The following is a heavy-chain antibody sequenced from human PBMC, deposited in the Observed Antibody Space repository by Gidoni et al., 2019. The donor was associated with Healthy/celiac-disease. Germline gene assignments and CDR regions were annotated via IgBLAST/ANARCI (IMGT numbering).Heavy chain of an antibody. CDR3: ARLALGYCSSTSCPDVDIVATTGPYYFDY. J-gene: IGHJ4*02. D-gene: IGHD2-2*01. V-gene: IGHV4-39*01. CDR2: IYYSGST. Sequence: SIYYSGSTYYNPSLKSRVTISVDTSKNQFSLKLSSVTAADTAVYYCARLALGYCSSTSCPDVDIVATTGPYYFDYWGQGTLVTVSS.